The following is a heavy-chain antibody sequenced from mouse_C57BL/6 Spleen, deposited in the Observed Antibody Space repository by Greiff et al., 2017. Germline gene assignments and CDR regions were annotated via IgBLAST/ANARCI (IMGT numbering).Heavy chain of an antibody. CDR2: IDPSDSYT. J-gene: IGHJ2*01. V-gene: IGHV1-59*01. CDR3: AKGNSGYGDY. Sequence: QVQLQQPGAELVRPGTSVKLSCKASGYTFTSYWMHWVKQRPGQGLGWIGVIDPSDSYTNYNQKFKGKATLTVDTSSSTAYMQLSSLTSEDSAVYCCAKGNSGYGDYWGQGTTLTVSS. D-gene: IGHD3-2*02. CDR1: GYTFTSYW.